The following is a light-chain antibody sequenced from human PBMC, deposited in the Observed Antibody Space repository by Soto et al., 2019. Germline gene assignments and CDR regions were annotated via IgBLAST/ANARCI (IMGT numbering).Light chain of an antibody. V-gene: IGKV1-5*02. J-gene: IGKJ1*01. CDR3: QQHNSFPT. Sequence: DIEMTQYPSYLSASVGDRVTIICRASQSISSWLAWYQQKPGKAPXLLIYDASSLESGVPPRSSGSGSGTELTLTISSLQPDYFATSYCQQHNSFPTFGQGTKV. CDR2: DAS. CDR1: QSISSW.